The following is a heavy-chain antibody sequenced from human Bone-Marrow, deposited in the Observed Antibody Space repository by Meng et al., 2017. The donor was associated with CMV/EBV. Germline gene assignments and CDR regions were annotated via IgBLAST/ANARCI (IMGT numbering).Heavy chain of an antibody. D-gene: IGHD5-18*01. CDR3: ARVRGYPRGYSYGSQDY. CDR1: GFTFSSYS. CDR2: ISSSSSYI. J-gene: IGHJ4*02. Sequence: LSLTCAASGFTFSSYSMNWVRQAPGKGLEWVSSISSSSSYIYYADSVKGRFTISRDNAKNSLYLQMNSLRAEDTAVYYCARVRGYPRGYSYGSQDYWGQGTLVTVSS. V-gene: IGHV3-21*01.